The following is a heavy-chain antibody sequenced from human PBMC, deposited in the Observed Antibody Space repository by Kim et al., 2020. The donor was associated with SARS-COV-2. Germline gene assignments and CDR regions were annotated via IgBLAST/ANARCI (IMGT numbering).Heavy chain of an antibody. CDR3: AKDRLGGDAFDT. V-gene: IGHV3-23*01. J-gene: IGHJ3*02. CDR2: IDGSGDRT. CDR1: GFTFSRSP. Sequence: GGSLRLSCAASGFTFSRSPMSWVRQAPGKGLEWVSAIDGSGDRTYYAGSVKGRFTISRDNSKNTLYLQMNSLRADDTALYYCAKDRLGGDAFDTWGQGT. D-gene: IGHD3-10*01.